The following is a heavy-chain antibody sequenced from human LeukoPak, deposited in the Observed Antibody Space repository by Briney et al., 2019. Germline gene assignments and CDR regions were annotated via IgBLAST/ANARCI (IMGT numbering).Heavy chain of an antibody. J-gene: IGHJ4*02. V-gene: IGHV3-23*01. D-gene: IGHD6-13*01. CDR3: AKAYIAAAGRHFDY. Sequence: GGSLRLSCAASGFTFSSYAMSWVSQAPGQWLEWVSGISGRGDNTYYADSVKGRFTISRDNSKNTLYLQMNSLRAEDTAVYYCAKAYIAAAGRHFDYWGQGTLVTVSS. CDR1: GFTFSSYA. CDR2: ISGRGDNT.